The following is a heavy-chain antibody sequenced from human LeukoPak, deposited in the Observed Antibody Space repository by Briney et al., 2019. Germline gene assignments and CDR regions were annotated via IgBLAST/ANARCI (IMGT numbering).Heavy chain of an antibody. CDR3: ANETTYYYDSSGPTHWFDP. V-gene: IGHV4-34*01. J-gene: IGHJ5*02. CDR1: VGSIRDYY. D-gene: IGHD3-22*01. Sequence: PSETLSLTCTFSVGSIRDYYWSWIRQPPAKGLEYIVEINHSGSTNYNPALKSRVTISVDTSKNQFSLKLSSVTAAETAVYYCANETTYYYDSSGPTHWFDPWGQGTLVSVSS. CDR2: INHSGST.